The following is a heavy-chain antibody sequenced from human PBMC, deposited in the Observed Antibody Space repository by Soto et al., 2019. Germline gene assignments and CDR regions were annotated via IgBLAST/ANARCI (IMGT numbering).Heavy chain of an antibody. CDR3: AKDEGTSSTVFDY. V-gene: IGHV3-23*01. D-gene: IGHD4-4*01. CDR2: ITATNGNT. Sequence: QLLESGGASVQPGGSLRLSCVASGFTLKDYTMGWVRQAPGRGLEWVSSITATNGNTYYADSVRGRFTISRDNSRNSLFLQMNGLRPEDSALYYCAKDEGTSSTVFDYWGQGTRVTVPS. CDR1: GFTLKDYT. J-gene: IGHJ4*02.